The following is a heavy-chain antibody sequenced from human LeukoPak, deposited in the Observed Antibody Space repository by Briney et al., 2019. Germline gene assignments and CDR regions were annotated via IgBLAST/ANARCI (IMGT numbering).Heavy chain of an antibody. CDR3: ASEGDWRHSIDAFDI. CDR2: INHSGST. V-gene: IGHV4-34*01. J-gene: IGHJ3*02. D-gene: IGHD3-9*01. CDR1: GGSFSGYY. Sequence: KPSETLSLTCAVYGGSFSGYYWSWIRQPPGKGLEWIGEINHSGSTNYNPSLKSRVTISVATSKNQFSLKLSSVTAADTAVYYCASEGDWRHSIDAFDIWGQGTMVTVSS.